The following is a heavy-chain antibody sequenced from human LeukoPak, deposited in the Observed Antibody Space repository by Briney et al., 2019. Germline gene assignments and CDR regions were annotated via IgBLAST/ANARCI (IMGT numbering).Heavy chain of an antibody. CDR3: AKTAAAGPYYFDY. V-gene: IGHV3-30*18. D-gene: IGHD6-13*01. Sequence: PGGSLRLSCAASGFTFSSYGMHWVRQAPGKGLEWVAVISYDGSNKYYADSVKGRFTISRDNSKNTLYLQMNSLRAEDTAVYYCAKTAAAGPYYFDYWGQGTLVTVSS. J-gene: IGHJ4*02. CDR2: ISYDGSNK. CDR1: GFTFSSYG.